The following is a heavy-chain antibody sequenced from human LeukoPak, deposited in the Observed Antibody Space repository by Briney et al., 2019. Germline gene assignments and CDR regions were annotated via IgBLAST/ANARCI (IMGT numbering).Heavy chain of an antibody. D-gene: IGHD3-22*01. CDR1: GASLSSGNYY. CDR3: VRTYYDTRIPWD. Sequence: SETLSLTCTVSGASLSSGNYYWNWVRQPAGKGLEWIGRIYTTGGTNYNPSLKSRVTMSLDTSKTQFSLILSSVTAADTAIYFCVRTYYDTRIPWDWGQGTLVTVSS. J-gene: IGHJ4*02. CDR2: IYTTGGT. V-gene: IGHV4-61*02.